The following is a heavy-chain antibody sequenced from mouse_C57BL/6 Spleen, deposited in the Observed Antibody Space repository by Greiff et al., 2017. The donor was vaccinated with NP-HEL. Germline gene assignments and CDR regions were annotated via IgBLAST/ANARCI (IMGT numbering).Heavy chain of an antibody. V-gene: IGHV1-52*01. CDR1: GYTFTSYW. Sequence: QVQLQQPGAELVRPGSSVKLSCKASGYTFTSYWMHWVKQRPIQGLEWIGNIDPSDSETHYNQKFKDKATLTVDKSSNTAYMQLSSLTSEDSAVYYCAKHRDGRFDYWGQGTTLTVSS. J-gene: IGHJ2*01. D-gene: IGHD2-13*01. CDR3: AKHRDGRFDY. CDR2: IDPSDSET.